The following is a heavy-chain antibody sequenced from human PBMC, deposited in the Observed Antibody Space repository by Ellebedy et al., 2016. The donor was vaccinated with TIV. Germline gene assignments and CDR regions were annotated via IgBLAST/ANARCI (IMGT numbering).Heavy chain of an antibody. J-gene: IGHJ4*02. CDR3: ARDRVATTQLDY. CDR2: IYHSGST. D-gene: IGHD5-12*01. Sequence: SETLSLTCTVPGGSINNSSYYWGWIRQPPGKGLEWIGSIYHSGSTYYNPSLKSRVTISVDTSKNQFSLKLSSVTAADTAVYYCARDRVATTQLDYWGQGTLVTVSS. CDR1: GGSINNSSYY. V-gene: IGHV4-39*07.